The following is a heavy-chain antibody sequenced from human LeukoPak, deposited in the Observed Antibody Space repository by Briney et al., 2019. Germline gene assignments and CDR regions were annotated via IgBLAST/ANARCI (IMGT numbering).Heavy chain of an antibody. CDR2: IYYSGST. V-gene: IGHV4-39*07. Sequence: PSETLSLTCTVSGGSISSSSYYWGWIRQPPGKGLERIGSIYYSGSTYYNPSLKSRVTISVDTTKNQFSLKLSSVTAADTAVYYRARVPKGGIAAAGTSDIWGQGTMVTVSS. CDR1: GGSISSSSYY. D-gene: IGHD6-13*01. CDR3: ARVPKGGIAAAGTSDI. J-gene: IGHJ3*02.